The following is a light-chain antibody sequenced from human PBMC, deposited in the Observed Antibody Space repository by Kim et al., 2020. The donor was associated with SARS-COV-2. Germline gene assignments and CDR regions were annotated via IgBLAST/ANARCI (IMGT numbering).Light chain of an antibody. J-gene: IGKJ5*01. CDR3: LQHSTYPST. CDR2: GAS. Sequence: SAALVDGVTITCRARQDIRNDLGWYQQNPGRAPKRLIYGASSLQSGVPSRFSGSGSGTEFTLTISSVQPEDFATYFCLQHSTYPSTFGQGTRLE. V-gene: IGKV1-17*01. CDR1: QDIRND.